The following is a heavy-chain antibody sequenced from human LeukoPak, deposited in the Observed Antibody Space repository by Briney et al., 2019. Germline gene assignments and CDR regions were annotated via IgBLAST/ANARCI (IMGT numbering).Heavy chain of an antibody. CDR1: GFTFDDYA. CDR3: AKEVDSYGPNPEYYFDY. Sequence: PGRSLRLSCAASGFTFDDYAMHWVRHAPGKGLEWVSGISWNSGSIGYADSVKGRFTISRDNAKNSLYLQMNSLRAEDTALYYCAKEVDSYGPNPEYYFDYWGQGTLVTVSS. J-gene: IGHJ4*02. V-gene: IGHV3-9*01. D-gene: IGHD5-18*01. CDR2: ISWNSGSI.